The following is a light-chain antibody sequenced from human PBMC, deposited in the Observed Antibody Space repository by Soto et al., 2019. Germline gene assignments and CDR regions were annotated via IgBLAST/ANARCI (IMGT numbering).Light chain of an antibody. V-gene: IGKV2-28*01. Sequence: DIVMTHSPLSLPVTPGEPASISCRSSQSLLHSNGYNYLDWYLQKPGQSPQLLIYLGSNRASGVPDRFSGSGSGTDFTLKISTVEAEDVGVYYCMQAPQTKWTFGQWTKVDIX. CDR1: QSLLHSNGYNY. CDR2: LGS. J-gene: IGKJ1*01. CDR3: MQAPQTKWT.